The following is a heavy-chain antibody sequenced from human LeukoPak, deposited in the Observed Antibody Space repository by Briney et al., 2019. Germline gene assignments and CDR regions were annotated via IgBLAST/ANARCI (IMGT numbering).Heavy chain of an antibody. D-gene: IGHD1-26*01. Sequence: ASVIVSCKASGYTFTVHYIHWVRQAPGQGLEWMGWINPNSGDTNYAQKFQGRVTVTRDTSISTAFMELNRLTSDDTAVYYCAREGAGGSWAGYWGQGTLVTVSS. V-gene: IGHV1-2*02. CDR3: AREGAGGSWAGY. J-gene: IGHJ4*02. CDR1: GYTFTVHY. CDR2: INPNSGDT.